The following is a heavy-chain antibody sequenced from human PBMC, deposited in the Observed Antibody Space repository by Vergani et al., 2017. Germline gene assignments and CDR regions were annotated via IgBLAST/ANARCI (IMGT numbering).Heavy chain of an antibody. CDR1: GFTFSSYA. Sequence: EVQLLESGGGLVQPGGSLRLSCAASGFTFSSYAMSWVRQAPGKGLEWVSAISGSGGSTYYADSVKGRVTISRDNSTNTLYLQMNSLRAEDTAVYYCAKGGPDYGFPRGFDYWGQGTLVTVSS. CDR3: AKGGPDYGFPRGFDY. V-gene: IGHV3-23*01. J-gene: IGHJ4*02. CDR2: ISGSGGST. D-gene: IGHD4-17*01.